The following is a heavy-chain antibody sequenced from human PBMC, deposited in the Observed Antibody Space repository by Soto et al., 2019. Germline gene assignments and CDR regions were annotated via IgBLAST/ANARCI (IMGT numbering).Heavy chain of an antibody. CDR1: GYSFTSYW. Sequence: GESLKISCKGSGYSFTSYWIGWVRQMPGKGLEWMGIIYPGDSDTRYSPSFQGQVTISADKSISPAYLQWSSLKASDTAMYYCASVLYCGGDCPAGGFDYWGQGTLVTVSS. CDR3: ASVLYCGGDCPAGGFDY. V-gene: IGHV5-51*01. J-gene: IGHJ4*02. CDR2: IYPGDSDT. D-gene: IGHD2-21*02.